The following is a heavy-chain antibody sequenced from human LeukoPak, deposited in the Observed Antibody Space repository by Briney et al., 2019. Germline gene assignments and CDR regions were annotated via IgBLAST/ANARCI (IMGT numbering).Heavy chain of an antibody. J-gene: IGHJ4*02. V-gene: IGHV5-51*01. CDR3: ARSDDYGGNEYYFDY. CDR1: GYSFTSYW. Sequence: GEALEISCKGSGYSFTSYWIGWVRQMPGKGLEWMGIIYPGDSDTRYSPSFQGQVTISADKSISTAYLQWSSLKASDTAMYYCARSDDYGGNEYYFDYWGQGTLVTVSS. D-gene: IGHD4-23*01. CDR2: IYPGDSDT.